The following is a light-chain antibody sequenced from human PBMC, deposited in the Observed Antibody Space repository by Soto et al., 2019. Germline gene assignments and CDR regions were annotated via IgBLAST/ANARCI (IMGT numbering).Light chain of an antibody. Sequence: DIQMTQSPSTLSASVGDRVTITCRAGQSISSWLAWYQQKPGKAPKLLIYKASSLESGVPSRFSGSGSGTEFTLIISSLQPDDFATYYCQQYNSYSPWTFGQGTKVEFK. CDR1: QSISSW. CDR3: QQYNSYSPWT. J-gene: IGKJ1*01. CDR2: KAS. V-gene: IGKV1-5*03.